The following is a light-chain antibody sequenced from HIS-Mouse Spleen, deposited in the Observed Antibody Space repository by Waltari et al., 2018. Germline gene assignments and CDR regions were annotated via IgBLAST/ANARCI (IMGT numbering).Light chain of an antibody. J-gene: IGLJ7*01. Sequence: QSVLTQPPSASGTPGQRVTISCSGSNSNIGSNTVNWYQQLPGTAPKLLIYSNNRRPSGVPGRFSGSKSGTSASLAISGLQSEDEADYYCAAWDDSLNGAVFGGGTQLTVL. CDR3: AAWDDSLNGAV. CDR2: SNN. CDR1: NSNIGSNT. V-gene: IGLV1-44*01.